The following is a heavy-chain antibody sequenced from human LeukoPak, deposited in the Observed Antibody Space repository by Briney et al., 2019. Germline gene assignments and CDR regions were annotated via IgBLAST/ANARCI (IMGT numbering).Heavy chain of an antibody. CDR1: GYAFTSYS. CDR3: ARDSGWNYGDDY. V-gene: IGHV1-18*01. J-gene: IGHJ4*02. Sequence: GASVKVSCKASGYAFTSYSINWLRQAPGQGLEWMGRISVYSGNTKYAQIFQGRVTMTTDTSTSTAYMELRSLRSDDTAVYYCARDSGWNYGDDYWGQGTLVTVSS. D-gene: IGHD1-7*01. CDR2: ISVYSGNT.